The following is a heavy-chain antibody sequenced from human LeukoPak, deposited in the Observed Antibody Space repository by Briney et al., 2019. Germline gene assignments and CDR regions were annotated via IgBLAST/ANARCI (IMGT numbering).Heavy chain of an antibody. CDR3: ATSGGDDYYYYMDV. Sequence: ASVKVSCKFSGYTLTELSMHWVRQAPGKGLEWMGGFDPEDGETIYAQKFQGRVTMTEDTSTDTAYMELSSLRSEDTAVYYCATSGGDDYYYYMDVWGKGTTVTVSS. CDR2: FDPEDGET. J-gene: IGHJ6*03. D-gene: IGHD2-21*02. V-gene: IGHV1-24*01. CDR1: GYTLTELS.